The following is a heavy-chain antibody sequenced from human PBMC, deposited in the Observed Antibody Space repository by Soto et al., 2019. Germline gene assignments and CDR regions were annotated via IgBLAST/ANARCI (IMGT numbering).Heavy chain of an antibody. D-gene: IGHD6-13*01. CDR3: ARIAVAAAGTQDYYYGMDV. V-gene: IGHV2-70*01. J-gene: IGHJ6*02. Sequence: GSGPTLVNPTQTLTLTCTFSGFSLSTSGMCVSWIRQPPGKALEWLALIDWDDDKYYSTSLKTRLTISKDTSKNQVVLTMTNMDPVDTATYYCARIAVAAAGTQDYYYGMDVWGQGTTVTVSS. CDR1: GFSLSTSGMC. CDR2: IDWDDDK.